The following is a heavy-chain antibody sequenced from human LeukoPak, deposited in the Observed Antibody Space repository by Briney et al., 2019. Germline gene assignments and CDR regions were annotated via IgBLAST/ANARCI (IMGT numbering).Heavy chain of an antibody. Sequence: SETLSLTCAVYGGSFSGYYWSWIRQPPGKGLEWIGEINHSGSTNYNPSLKSRVTISVDTSKNQFSLKLSSVTAADTAVYYCASRYYDSSAEGAYCGQGTLVTVSS. CDR2: INHSGST. CDR1: GGSFSGYY. CDR3: ASRYYDSSAEGAY. J-gene: IGHJ4*02. V-gene: IGHV4-34*01. D-gene: IGHD3-22*01.